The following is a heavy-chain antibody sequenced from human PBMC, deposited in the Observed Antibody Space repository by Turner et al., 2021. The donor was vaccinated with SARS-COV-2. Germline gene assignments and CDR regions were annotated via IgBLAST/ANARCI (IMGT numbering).Heavy chain of an antibody. CDR2: ISYAGDNT. D-gene: IGHD1-26*01. CDR1: GFTFSSYP. V-gene: IGHV3-30*03. CDR3: ARGGVKMSTIYWYFDL. Sequence: QVQLLVSGGDVVPPGMSLRLSCTASGFTFSSYPMHWVRQAPGKGLEWVAVISYAGDNTKYADSVKGRFTVSRDTSKSTLFLQINSLKSEDTAVYYCARGGVKMSTIYWYFDLWGRGTLVTVSS. J-gene: IGHJ2*01.